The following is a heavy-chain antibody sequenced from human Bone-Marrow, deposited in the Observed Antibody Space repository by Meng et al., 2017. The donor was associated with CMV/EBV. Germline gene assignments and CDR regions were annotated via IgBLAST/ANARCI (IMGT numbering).Heavy chain of an antibody. D-gene: IGHD1-26*01. CDR3: ARGQGGSYSDWFDP. CDR1: GYTFTSYD. J-gene: IGHJ5*02. Sequence: ASVKVSCKASGYTFTSYDINWVRQATGQGLEWMGWMNPNNGNTGYAQKFQGRVTITRNTSISTAYMELSSLRSEDTAVYYCARGQGGSYSDWFDPWGQGTLVTVSS. V-gene: IGHV1-8*03. CDR2: MNPNNGNT.